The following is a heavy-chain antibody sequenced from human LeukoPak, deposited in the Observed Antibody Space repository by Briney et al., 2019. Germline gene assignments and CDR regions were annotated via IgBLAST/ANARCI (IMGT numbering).Heavy chain of an antibody. J-gene: IGHJ5*02. CDR2: MDKKFNGFVT. Sequence: GGSLRLSCAASGLTFSDSAIHWVRQASGKGLEWIGLMDKKFNGFVTAYAASVRGRFTISRDDSQNTAYLQMDSLKTEDTALYYCTRDSGTYNWLDPWGQGTLVTVSS. V-gene: IGHV3-73*01. CDR3: TRDSGTYNWLDP. CDR1: GLTFSDSA. D-gene: IGHD1-26*01.